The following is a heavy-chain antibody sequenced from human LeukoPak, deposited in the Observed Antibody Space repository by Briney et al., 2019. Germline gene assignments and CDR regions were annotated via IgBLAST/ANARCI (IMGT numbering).Heavy chain of an antibody. Sequence: SETLSLTCSASGGSITTCSSYCVWIPQPPGKGPEWIGSMIYAGSAYYNPSLKSRVTMFVDASKSLFSLRLSSVTAADTAVYYCARHPLLHVGDLSHEFDFWGQGTLVTVSS. CDR2: MIYAGSA. CDR1: GGSITTCSSY. CDR3: ARHPLLHVGDLSHEFDF. J-gene: IGHJ5*01. V-gene: IGHV4-39*01. D-gene: IGHD3-10*01.